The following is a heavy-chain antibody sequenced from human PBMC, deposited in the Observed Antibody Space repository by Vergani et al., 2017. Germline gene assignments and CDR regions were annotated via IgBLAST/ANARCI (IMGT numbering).Heavy chain of an antibody. J-gene: IGHJ6*03. Sequence: EVQLLESGGGLVQPGGSLRLSCAASGFTFSSYAMSWVRQAPGKGLEWVSAISGSGGSTYYADSVKGRFTISRDNSKNTMYLQMNSLRAEDTAVYYCAKGITIFWDYYYCMDVWGKGTTVTVSS. CDR2: ISGSGGST. D-gene: IGHD3-3*01. CDR1: GFTFSSYA. CDR3: AKGITIFWDYYYCMDV. V-gene: IGHV3-23*01.